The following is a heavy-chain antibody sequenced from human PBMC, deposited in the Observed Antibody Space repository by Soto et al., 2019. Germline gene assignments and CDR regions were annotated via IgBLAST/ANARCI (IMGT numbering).Heavy chain of an antibody. CDR2: FDPEDGET. V-gene: IGHV1-24*01. D-gene: IGHD6-19*01. J-gene: IGHJ4*02. CDR3: ATDPRIAVAGYYFDY. CDR1: GHTLTELS. Sequence: ASVKVSCKVSGHTLTELSMHWVRQAPGKGLEWMGGFDPEDGETIYAQKFQGRVTMTEDTSTDTAYMELSSLRSEDTAVYYCATDPRIAVAGYYFDYWGQGTLVTVSS.